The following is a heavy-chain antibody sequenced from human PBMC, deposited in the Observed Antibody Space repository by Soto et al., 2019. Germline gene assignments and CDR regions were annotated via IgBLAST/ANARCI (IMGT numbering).Heavy chain of an antibody. CDR2: MSSSSDYI. Sequence: PGGSLRLSCAASGLTFTSYTMNWVRQALGKGLEWVSSMSSSSDYIYYADSMKGRVTISRDNARNSLFLDMNCLTGEDTAVYYCARARVYATGPLDFWDQGTLFAVSS. D-gene: IGHD6-13*01. V-gene: IGHV3-21*06. J-gene: IGHJ4*02. CDR1: GLTFTSYT. CDR3: ARARVYATGPLDF.